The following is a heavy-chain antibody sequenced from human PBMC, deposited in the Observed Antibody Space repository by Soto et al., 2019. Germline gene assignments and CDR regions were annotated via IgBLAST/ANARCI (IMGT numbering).Heavy chain of an antibody. CDR2: IWYDGSNK. CDR1: GFTFSSYG. J-gene: IGHJ4*02. D-gene: IGHD1-26*01. Sequence: QVQLVESGGGVVQPGRSLRLSCAASGFTFSSYGMHWVRQAPGMGLEWVAVIWYDGSNKYYADSVKGRFTISRDNSKNTLYLQMNSLRAQDTAVYYCARVSEGGSYYGGLDHWGQGTLVTVSS. V-gene: IGHV3-33*01. CDR3: ARVSEGGSYYGGLDH.